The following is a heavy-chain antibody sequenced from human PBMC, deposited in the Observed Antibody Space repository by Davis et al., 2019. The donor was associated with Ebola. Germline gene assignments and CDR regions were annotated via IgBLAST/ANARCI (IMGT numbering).Heavy chain of an antibody. Sequence: PSETLSLTCIVSDDSFSDYYWTWIRQLPGKGLEWIGYIYSRGSTKYSPAPKSRVTISVDTSKDQFSLKLSSVTAADTAVYYCARGSISGTRDYFYYFIDVWGKGTTVTVSS. CDR2: IYSRGST. D-gene: IGHD1-7*01. CDR3: ARGSISGTRDYFYYFIDV. CDR1: DDSFSDYY. J-gene: IGHJ6*03. V-gene: IGHV4-59*01.